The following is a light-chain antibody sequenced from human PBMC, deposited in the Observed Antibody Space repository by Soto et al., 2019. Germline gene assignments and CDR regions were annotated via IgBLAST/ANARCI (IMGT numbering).Light chain of an antibody. CDR1: QSVGRNY. CDR3: QQYGTSPWA. V-gene: IGKV3-20*01. Sequence: EIVLTQFPGTLSLSPGERATLSCRASQSVGRNYVAWYQQKPGQAPRVIIYAASNRASGIPDRFSGSGSGSGFTLTISRLEPEDFAVYYCQQYGTSPWAFGQGTKVEIK. J-gene: IGKJ1*01. CDR2: AAS.